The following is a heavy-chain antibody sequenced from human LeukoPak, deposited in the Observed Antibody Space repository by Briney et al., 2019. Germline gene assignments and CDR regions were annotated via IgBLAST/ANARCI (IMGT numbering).Heavy chain of an antibody. CDR3: ARERYDSSGYWYIDY. V-gene: IGHV3-64*01. Sequence: GGSLRLSCAVSGFTFSSYGMHWVRQAPGKGLEYVSAINSNGGGTYYANSVKGRFTISRDNSKNTLYLQMGSLRTEDMAVYYCARERYDSSGYWYIDYWGQGTLVTVSS. CDR2: INSNGGGT. D-gene: IGHD3-22*01. CDR1: GFTFSSYG. J-gene: IGHJ4*02.